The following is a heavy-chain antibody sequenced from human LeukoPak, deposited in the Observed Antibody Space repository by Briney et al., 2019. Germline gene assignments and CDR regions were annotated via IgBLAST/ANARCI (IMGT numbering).Heavy chain of an antibody. CDR1: GFTFSSYA. D-gene: IGHD3-22*01. V-gene: IGHV3-30*04. CDR2: ISYDGSNK. Sequence: GGSLRLSCAASGFTFSSYAMHWVRQAPGKGLEWVAVISYDGSNKYYADSVKGRFTISRDNSKNTLYLQMNSLRAEDTAVYYCARTPITMIVHFDYWGQGTLVTVSS. CDR3: ARTPITMIVHFDY. J-gene: IGHJ4*02.